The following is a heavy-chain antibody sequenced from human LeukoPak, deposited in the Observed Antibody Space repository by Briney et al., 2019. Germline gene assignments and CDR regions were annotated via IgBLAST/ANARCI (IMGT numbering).Heavy chain of an antibody. CDR2: INTDGSST. CDR3: ARGRWELHFDY. D-gene: IGHD1-26*01. J-gene: IGHJ4*02. CDR1: GFTFSSYW. Sequence: GGSLRLSCAASGFTFSSYWMHWVRQAPGKGLVWVSRINTDGSSTSYADSVKGRFTISRGNAKNTLYLQMNSLRAEDTAVYYCARGRWELHFDYWGQGTLVTVSS. V-gene: IGHV3-74*01.